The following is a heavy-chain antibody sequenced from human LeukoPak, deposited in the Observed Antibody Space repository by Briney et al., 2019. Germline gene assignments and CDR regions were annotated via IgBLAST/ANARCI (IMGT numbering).Heavy chain of an antibody. CDR3: ARGRQIGGTYYAYED. D-gene: IGHD1-26*01. Sequence: GGSLRLSCAASGFTFSSYSMNWVRQAPGKGLEWVSFISSSSSYIYYADSVKGRFTISRDNSKNMVYLQMNSLRADDTAVYYCARGRQIGGTYYAYEDWGQGTLVTVSS. CDR1: GFTFSSYS. J-gene: IGHJ4*02. CDR2: ISSSSSYI. V-gene: IGHV3-21*06.